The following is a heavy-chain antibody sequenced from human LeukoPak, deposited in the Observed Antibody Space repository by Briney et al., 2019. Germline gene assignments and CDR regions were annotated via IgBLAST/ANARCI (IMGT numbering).Heavy chain of an antibody. Sequence: SETLSLTCTVSGGSISSSSYYWGWIRQPPGKGLEWIGSIYYSGSTYYNPSLKSRVTISVDTSKNQFSLQLNSVTPEDTAVYYCARLGIAASCGLGCWFDPWGQGTLVTVSS. V-gene: IGHV4-39*07. CDR2: IYYSGST. D-gene: IGHD6-13*01. CDR1: GGSISSSSYY. CDR3: ARLGIAASCGLGCWFDP. J-gene: IGHJ5*02.